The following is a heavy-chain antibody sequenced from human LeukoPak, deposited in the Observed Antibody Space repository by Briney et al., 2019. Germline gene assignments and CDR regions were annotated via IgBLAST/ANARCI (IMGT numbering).Heavy chain of an antibody. D-gene: IGHD6-19*01. CDR2: ISSSGSTI. CDR1: GFTFSSYE. Sequence: GGSLRLSCAASGFTFSSYEMNWVRQAPGKGLEWVSYISSSGSTIYYADSVKGRFTISRDNSKNTLYLQMNSLRAEDTAVYYCAKTSSGWYSGGAVDAFDIWGQGTMVTVSS. J-gene: IGHJ3*02. CDR3: AKTSSGWYSGGAVDAFDI. V-gene: IGHV3-48*03.